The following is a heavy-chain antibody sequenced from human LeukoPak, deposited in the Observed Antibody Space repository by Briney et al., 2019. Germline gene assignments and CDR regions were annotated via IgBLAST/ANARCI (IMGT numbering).Heavy chain of an antibody. D-gene: IGHD3-22*01. J-gene: IGHJ4*02. CDR3: ARGKMRTYYYDSSGYLDFDY. V-gene: IGHV3-33*01. CDR2: IWYDGSNK. CDR1: GFTFSSYG. Sequence: GRSLRLSCVASGFTFSSYGMHWVRQAPGKGLEWVAVIWYDGSNKYYADSVKGRFTISRDNSKNTLYLQMNSLRAEDTAVYYCARGKMRTYYYDSSGYLDFDYWGQGTLVTVSS.